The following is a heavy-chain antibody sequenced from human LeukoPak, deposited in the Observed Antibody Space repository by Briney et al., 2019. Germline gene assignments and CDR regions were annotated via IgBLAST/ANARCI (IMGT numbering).Heavy chain of an antibody. Sequence: PGRSLRLSCAASGFTFSSYAMHWVRQAPGKGLEWVAVISYDGSNKYYADSVKGRFTISRDNSKNTLYLQMNSLRAEDTAVYYCGRDGPLTMIVVNWLDPWGQGTLVTVSS. CDR3: GRDGPLTMIVVNWLDP. D-gene: IGHD3-22*01. CDR2: ISYDGSNK. J-gene: IGHJ5*02. V-gene: IGHV3-30*04. CDR1: GFTFSSYA.